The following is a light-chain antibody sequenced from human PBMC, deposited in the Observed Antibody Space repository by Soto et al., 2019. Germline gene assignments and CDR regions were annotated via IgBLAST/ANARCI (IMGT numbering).Light chain of an antibody. CDR3: KQYGIPHPTA. CDR2: RAS. CDR1: QSISSSY. J-gene: IGKJ2*01. Sequence: EIVLTQSPGTLSLSPGERATLSCRASQSISSSYLAWYQQKPGQAPRLLIYRASSRATGIPDRFSGSGSRTDFTLTISRLEPEDLARYCCKQYGIPHPTAFDQGTKVEIK. V-gene: IGKV3-20*01.